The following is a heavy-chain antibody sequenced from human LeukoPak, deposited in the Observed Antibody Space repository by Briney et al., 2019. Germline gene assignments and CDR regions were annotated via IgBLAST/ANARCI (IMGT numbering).Heavy chain of an antibody. CDR3: ARDTPFVPDTAMGLFDY. V-gene: IGHV3-30*03. J-gene: IGHJ4*02. CDR2: ISYDGSNK. CDR1: GFTFSSYG. D-gene: IGHD5-18*01. Sequence: PGGSLRLSCAASGFTFSSYGMHWVRQAPGKGLEWVAVISYDGSNKYYADSVKGRFTISRDNSKNTLYLQMNSLRAEDTAVYYCARDTPFVPDTAMGLFDYWGQGTLVTVSS.